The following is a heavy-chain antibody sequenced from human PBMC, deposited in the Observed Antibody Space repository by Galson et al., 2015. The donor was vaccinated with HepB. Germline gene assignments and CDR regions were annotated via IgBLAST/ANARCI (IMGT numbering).Heavy chain of an antibody. D-gene: IGHD6-13*01. CDR3: AKDPALDSSSWFQHYDMDV. V-gene: IGHV3-23*01. CDR1: GFTFSSYA. J-gene: IGHJ6*02. Sequence: SLRLSCAASGFTFSSYAMSWVRQAPGKGLEWVSAISGSGGSTYYADSVKGRFTISRDNSKNTLYVQMNSLRAEDTAVYYCAKDPALDSSSWFQHYDMDVWGQGTTVTVSS. CDR2: ISGSGGST.